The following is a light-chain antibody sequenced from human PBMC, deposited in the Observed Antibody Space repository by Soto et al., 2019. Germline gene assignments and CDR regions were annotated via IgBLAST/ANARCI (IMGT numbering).Light chain of an antibody. CDR1: QSVSSY. CDR2: YAS. CDR3: QQRSNWPPL. Sequence: EIVLTQSPATLSLSPGERATLSCRASQSVSSYLAWYQQKPGQAPRLLIYYASNRATGIPARFSGSGSGTDFTLTISSLEPEDFAVYYCQQRSNWPPLFGGGTKVEIK. J-gene: IGKJ4*01. V-gene: IGKV3-11*01.